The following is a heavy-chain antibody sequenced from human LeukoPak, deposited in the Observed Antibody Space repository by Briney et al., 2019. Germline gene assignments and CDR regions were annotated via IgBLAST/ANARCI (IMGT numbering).Heavy chain of an antibody. D-gene: IGHD1-7*01. CDR1: GFTFSDYY. J-gene: IGHJ6*03. Sequence: GGSLRLSCAASGFTFSDYYMTWIRQAPGKGLEWVSVISGSSSHIYYADSLKGRFTISRDNAKNSLYLQMNSLRAEDTAVYYCAKRRGLELLYYYYMDVWGKGTTVTVSS. CDR3: AKRRGLELLYYYYMDV. CDR2: ISGSSSHI. V-gene: IGHV3-11*03.